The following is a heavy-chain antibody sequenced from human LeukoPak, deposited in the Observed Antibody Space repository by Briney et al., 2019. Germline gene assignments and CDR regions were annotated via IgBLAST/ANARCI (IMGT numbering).Heavy chain of an antibody. J-gene: IGHJ4*02. Sequence: ASVKVSCKTSGYSFLNYGISWVRQVPGQGLEWMGWISAYNGYTDLAERLQGRATLATDTSTSTAYMELRNLRSDDTAVYYCARDYYDSSGYYSPDYWGQGTLVTVSS. CDR1: GYSFLNYG. V-gene: IGHV1-18*01. D-gene: IGHD3-22*01. CDR3: ARDYYDSSGYYSPDY. CDR2: ISAYNGYT.